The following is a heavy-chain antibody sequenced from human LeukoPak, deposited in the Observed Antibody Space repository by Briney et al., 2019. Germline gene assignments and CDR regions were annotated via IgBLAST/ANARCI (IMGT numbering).Heavy chain of an antibody. V-gene: IGHV3-30-3*01. CDR1: GFTFSGFP. J-gene: IGHJ4*02. D-gene: IGHD3-10*01. Sequence: QPGGSLRLSCAASGFTFSGFPMHWVRQAPGKGLEWVADISHDGTKKDYADSVKGRFTISRDNSRDTLFLQMSSLRPEDTAVYYCARDGISHGSGSYLDYWGQGALVTVSS. CDR2: ISHDGTKK. CDR3: ARDGISHGSGSYLDY.